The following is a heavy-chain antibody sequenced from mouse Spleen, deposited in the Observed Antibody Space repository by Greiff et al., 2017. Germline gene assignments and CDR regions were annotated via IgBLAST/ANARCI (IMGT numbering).Heavy chain of an antibody. CDR3: ARRYGSSFYYFDY. V-gene: IGHV5-9-3*01. Sequence: EVQVVESGGGLVKLGGSLKLSCAASGFTFSSYAMSWVRQTPEKRLEWVATISSGGGNTYYPDSVKGRFTISRDNAKNTLYLQMSSLNSEDTAMYYCARRYGSSFYYFDYWGQGTTLTVSS. CDR2: ISSGGGNT. D-gene: IGHD1-1*01. J-gene: IGHJ2*01. CDR1: GFTFSSYA.